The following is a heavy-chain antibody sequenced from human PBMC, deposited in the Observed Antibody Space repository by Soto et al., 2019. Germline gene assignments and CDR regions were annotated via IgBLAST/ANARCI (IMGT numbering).Heavy chain of an antibody. CDR2: IRSKANSYAT. CDR1: GFTFSGSA. J-gene: IGHJ4*02. V-gene: IGHV3-73*01. CDR3: TSRHGTGSYEVDY. Sequence: GGSLRLSCAASGFTFSGSAMHWVRQASGKGLEWVGRIRSKANSYATAYAASVKGRFTISRDDSKNTAYLQMNSLKTEDTAVYYCTSRHGTGSYEVDYWGQGTLVTVSS. D-gene: IGHD3-10*01.